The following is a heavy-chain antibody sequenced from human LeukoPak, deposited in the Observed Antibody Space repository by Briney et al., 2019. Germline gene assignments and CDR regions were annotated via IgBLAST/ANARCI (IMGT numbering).Heavy chain of an antibody. D-gene: IGHD3-3*01. CDR1: GFTFSSYG. Sequence: PGKSRRLSCAAYGFTFSSYGMHWVRQAPGKGLEWVAVIAYDGSKKYYADSVKGRFTSSRDNSKNTLYMQMNSLRAEDTAVYYCAKDAALTIFGAYYYYGMDVWGQGTTVTVSS. CDR3: AKDAALTIFGAYYYYGMDV. V-gene: IGHV3-30*18. CDR2: IAYDGSKK. J-gene: IGHJ6*02.